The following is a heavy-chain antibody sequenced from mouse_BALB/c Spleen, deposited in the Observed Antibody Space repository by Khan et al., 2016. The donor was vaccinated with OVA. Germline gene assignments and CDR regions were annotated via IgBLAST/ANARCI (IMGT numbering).Heavy chain of an antibody. J-gene: IGHJ4*01. D-gene: IGHD2-10*01. CDR2: IWSDGTT. Sequence: VQLKESGPGLVAPSQSLSITCTISGFSLTNYGVHWVRQPPGKGLEWLVVIWSDGTTTYDSALKSRLTISKYNSKSQVFLKMDSLQTDDTAMYYCARQPYFHYYVMDYWGQGTSVTVSS. CDR1: GFSLTNYG. CDR3: ARQPYFHYYVMDY. V-gene: IGHV2-6-1*01.